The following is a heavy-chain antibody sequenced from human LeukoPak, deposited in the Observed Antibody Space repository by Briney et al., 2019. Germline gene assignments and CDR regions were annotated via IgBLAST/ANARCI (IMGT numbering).Heavy chain of an antibody. Sequence: GASVKVSCKASGGTFSSYAISWGRQAPGQGVEWRGRMIPIFATANYAQTFHGRVTITTDESTSTAYMELSSLRSEDTAVYYCATPLGASDAFDIWGQGTMVTVSS. CDR1: GGTFSSYA. D-gene: IGHD1-26*01. CDR2: MIPIFATA. J-gene: IGHJ3*02. CDR3: ATPLGASDAFDI. V-gene: IGHV1-69*05.